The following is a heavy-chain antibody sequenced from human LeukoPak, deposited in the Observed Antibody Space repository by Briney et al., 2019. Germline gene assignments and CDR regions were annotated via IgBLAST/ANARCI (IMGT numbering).Heavy chain of an antibody. Sequence: SQTLSLTCTVSGGSISSGGYYWSWIRQHPGKGLEWIGCIYYSGSTYYNPSLKSRVTISVDTSKNQFSLKLSSVTAADTAVYYCARERMYSSSYFDYWGQGTLVTVSS. V-gene: IGHV4-31*03. CDR1: GGSISSGGYY. D-gene: IGHD6-6*01. CDR3: ARERMYSSSYFDY. CDR2: IYYSGST. J-gene: IGHJ4*02.